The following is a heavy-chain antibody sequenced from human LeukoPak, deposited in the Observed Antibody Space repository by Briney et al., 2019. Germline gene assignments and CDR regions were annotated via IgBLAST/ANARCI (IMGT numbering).Heavy chain of an antibody. CDR3: ARHLNSYGYFL. CDR1: GGSISSYY. J-gene: IGHJ4*02. Sequence: SETLSLTRTVSGGSISSYYWSWIRQPPGKGLEWIGYIYYSGSTNYNPSLKSRVTISVDTSKNQFSLKLSSVTAADTAVYYCARHLNSYGYFLWGQGTLVTVSS. V-gene: IGHV4-59*08. D-gene: IGHD5-18*01. CDR2: IYYSGST.